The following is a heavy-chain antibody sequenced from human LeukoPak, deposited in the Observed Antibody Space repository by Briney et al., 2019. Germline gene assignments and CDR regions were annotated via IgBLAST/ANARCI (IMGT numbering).Heavy chain of an antibody. J-gene: IGHJ4*02. D-gene: IGHD6-13*01. Sequence: GGSLRLSCAASGFTFSSYGMYWVRQAPGKGLEWVAFIRYDGSNKYYADSVKGRFTISRDNSKNTLYLQMNSLRAEDTAVYYCAKKAGAYSSSWRSYFDYWGQGTLVTVSS. V-gene: IGHV3-30*02. CDR3: AKKAGAYSSSWRSYFDY. CDR1: GFTFSSYG. CDR2: IRYDGSNK.